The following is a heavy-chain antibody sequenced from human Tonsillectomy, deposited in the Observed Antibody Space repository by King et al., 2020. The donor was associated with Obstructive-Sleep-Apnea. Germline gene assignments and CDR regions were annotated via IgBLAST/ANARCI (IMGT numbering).Heavy chain of an antibody. J-gene: IGHJ4*02. CDR1: GGSISSGGHY. CDR2: IYYSGST. V-gene: IGHV4-31*03. CDR3: ARGEETYYSDY. Sequence: QLQESGPGLVKPSQTLSLTCTVSGGSISSGGHYWSWIRQHPGKGLEWIGYIYYSGSTSYNPSLKSRVTMSVDTSKNQFSLKLSSVTAADTAVYYCARGEETYYSDYWGQGTLVTVSS.